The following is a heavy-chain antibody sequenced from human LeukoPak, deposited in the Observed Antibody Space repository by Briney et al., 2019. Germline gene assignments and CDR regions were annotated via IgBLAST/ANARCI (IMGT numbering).Heavy chain of an antibody. J-gene: IGHJ6*03. Sequence: GGSLRLSCAASGFTFSSYWMSWVRQAPGKGLEWVANIKQDGSEKYYVDSVKGRFTISRDNAKNSLYLQMNSLRAEDTAVYYCARAPGQDYYYYYYMDVWGKGTTVTVSS. V-gene: IGHV3-7*01. CDR1: GFTFSSYW. CDR3: ARAPGQDYYYYYYMDV. CDR2: IKQDGSEK.